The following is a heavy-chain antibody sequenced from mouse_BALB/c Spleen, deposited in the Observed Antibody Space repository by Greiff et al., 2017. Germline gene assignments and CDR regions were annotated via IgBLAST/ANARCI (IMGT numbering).Heavy chain of an antibody. V-gene: IGHV8-12*01. CDR2: IYWDDDK. Sequence: QVTLKESGPGILQPSQTLSLTCSFSGFSLSTSGMGVSWIRQPSGKGLEWLAHIYWDDDKRYNPSLKSRLTISKDTSRNQVFLKITSVDTADTATYYCARSGTSYAMDYWGQGTSVTVSS. CDR1: GFSLSTSGMG. D-gene: IGHD3-3*01. J-gene: IGHJ4*01. CDR3: ARSGTSYAMDY.